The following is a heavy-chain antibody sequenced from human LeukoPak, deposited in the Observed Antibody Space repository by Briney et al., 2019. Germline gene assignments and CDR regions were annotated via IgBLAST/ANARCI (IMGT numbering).Heavy chain of an antibody. CDR2: ISSSSSYI. D-gene: IGHD2-2*01. CDR3: ARDFPNAPRASPFDY. V-gene: IGHV3-21*01. CDR1: GFTFSSYT. J-gene: IGHJ4*02. Sequence: PGGSLRLSCAASGFTFSSYTMNWVRQAPGKGLEWVSSISSSSSYIYYADSVNGRFTISRDNAKNSLYLQMNSLRAEDTAVYYCARDFPNAPRASPFDYWGQGTLVTVSS.